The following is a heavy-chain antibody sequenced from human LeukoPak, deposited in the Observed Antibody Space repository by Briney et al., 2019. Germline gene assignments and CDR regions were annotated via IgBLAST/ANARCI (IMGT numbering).Heavy chain of an antibody. CDR3: ARVRGGSGRSYAADAFDI. CDR1: GFTFSNAW. Sequence: PGGSLRLSCAASGFTFSNAWMSWVRQAPGKGLEWVSSISSSSSYIYYADSVKGRFTISRDNAKNSLYLQMNSLRAEDTAVYYCARVRGGSGRSYAADAFDIWGQGTMVTVSS. V-gene: IGHV3-21*01. J-gene: IGHJ3*02. D-gene: IGHD1-26*01. CDR2: ISSSSSYI.